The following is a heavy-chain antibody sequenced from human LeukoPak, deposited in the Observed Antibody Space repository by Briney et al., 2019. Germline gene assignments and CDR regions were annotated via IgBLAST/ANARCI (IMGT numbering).Heavy chain of an antibody. CDR2: ISWNSGSL. Sequence: AGRSLRLSCAASGFTFDDYAIHWVRHAPGKGLEWVSGISWNSGSLAYADSVKGRFTISRDNAKNSLYLQMNSLRTEDTASYYCAKDRGSGWYGIDYWGQGTLVTVSS. D-gene: IGHD6-19*01. CDR1: GFTFDDYA. CDR3: AKDRGSGWYGIDY. J-gene: IGHJ4*02. V-gene: IGHV3-9*01.